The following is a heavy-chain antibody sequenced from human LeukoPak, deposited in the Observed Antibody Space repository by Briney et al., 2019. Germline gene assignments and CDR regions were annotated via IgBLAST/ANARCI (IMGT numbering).Heavy chain of an antibody. CDR1: GGSISSGGYY. CDR2: IYYSGST. D-gene: IGHD3-3*01. Sequence: SETLSLTCTVSGGSISSGGYYWSWIRQHPGKGLEWIGYIYYSGSTYYNPSLKSRVTISVDTSKNQFSLKLSSVTAADTAVYYCAKSGPLEWSTTDAFDIWGQGTMVTVSS. CDR3: AKSGPLEWSTTDAFDI. J-gene: IGHJ3*02. V-gene: IGHV4-31*03.